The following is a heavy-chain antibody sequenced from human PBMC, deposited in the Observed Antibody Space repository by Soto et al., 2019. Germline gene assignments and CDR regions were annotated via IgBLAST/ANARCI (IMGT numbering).Heavy chain of an antibody. V-gene: IGHV3-33*01. CDR2: IWYDGSNK. Sequence: QVRLVESGGGVVQPGRSLRLSCAASGFTFSNYNMHWVRQAPGKGLEWVAVIWYDGSNKYYADSVKGRFTISRDNSKNTLYLQMNSLRAEDTAVYYCARWRWEQTEILDYWGQGTLVTVSS. D-gene: IGHD1-26*01. J-gene: IGHJ4*02. CDR3: ARWRWEQTEILDY. CDR1: GFTFSNYN.